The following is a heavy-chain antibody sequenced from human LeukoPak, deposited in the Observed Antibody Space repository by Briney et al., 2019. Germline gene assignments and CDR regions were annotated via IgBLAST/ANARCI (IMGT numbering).Heavy chain of an antibody. J-gene: IGHJ4*02. CDR2: ISGSGGST. CDR3: AKESRYSSGWSLLYYFDY. CDR1: GFTFSSYA. Sequence: GGSLRLSCAASGFTFSSYAMSWVRQAPGKGLEWVSAISGSGGSTYHADSVKGRFTISRDNSKNTLYLQMNSLRAEDTAVYYCAKESRYSSGWSLLYYFDYWGQGTLVTVSS. V-gene: IGHV3-23*01. D-gene: IGHD6-19*01.